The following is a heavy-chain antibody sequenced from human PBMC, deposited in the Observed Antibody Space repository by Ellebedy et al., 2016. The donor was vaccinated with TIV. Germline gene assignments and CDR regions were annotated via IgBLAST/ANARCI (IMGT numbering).Heavy chain of an antibody. Sequence: GESLKISCAASGFTFSSYGMHWVRQAPGKGLEWVALISYDGSNKDYADSVKGRFTISRDNSKNTLNLQMNSLRIEDTAVYFCARDPLYFGDYGQYYFDYWGQGTLVTVSS. V-gene: IGHV3-30*03. J-gene: IGHJ4*02. CDR2: ISYDGSNK. CDR3: ARDPLYFGDYGQYYFDY. D-gene: IGHD4-17*01. CDR1: GFTFSSYG.